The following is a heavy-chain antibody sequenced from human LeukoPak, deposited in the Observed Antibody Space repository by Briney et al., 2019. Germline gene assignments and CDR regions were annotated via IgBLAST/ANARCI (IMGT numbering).Heavy chain of an antibody. CDR3: ARDPYHEILPGYGSAMGF. Sequence: GASVKVSCKAFGYTFTSYGISWVRQAPGQGLEWMGWISTHNGNTDYAQKFQDRVTMTTDASTSTAYMELRSLRSDDTAVYYCARDPYHEILPGYGSAMGFWGQGTLVTVSS. CDR2: ISTHNGNT. V-gene: IGHV1-18*01. J-gene: IGHJ4*02. CDR1: GYTFTSYG. D-gene: IGHD3-9*01.